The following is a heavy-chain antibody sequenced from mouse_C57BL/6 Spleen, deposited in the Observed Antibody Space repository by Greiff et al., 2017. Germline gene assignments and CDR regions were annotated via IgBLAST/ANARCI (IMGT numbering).Heavy chain of an antibody. CDR3: TRAYYGSSFDY. CDR1: GFTFSDYG. D-gene: IGHD1-1*01. CDR2: ISSGSSTI. J-gene: IGHJ2*01. V-gene: IGHV5-17*03. Sequence: EVKLMESGGGLVKPGGSLKLSCAASGFTFSDYGMHWVRQAPEKGLEWVAYISSGSSTIYYADTVKGRFTISRDNARNTLYLQMSSLKSEDTAMYYCTRAYYGSSFDYWGQGTTLTVSS.